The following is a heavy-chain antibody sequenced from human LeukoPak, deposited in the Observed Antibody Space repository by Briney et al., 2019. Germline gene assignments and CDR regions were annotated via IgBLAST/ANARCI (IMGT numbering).Heavy chain of an antibody. CDR1: GGSISSYY. J-gene: IGHJ3*02. CDR2: IYYSGST. D-gene: IGHD5-24*01. Sequence: SETLSLTCTVSGGSISSYYWSWIRQPPGKGPERIGYIYYSGSTNYNPSLKSRVTISVDTSKNQFSLKLSSVTAADTAVYYCARDRYMRGDAFDIWGQGTMVTVSS. CDR3: ARDRYMRGDAFDI. V-gene: IGHV4-59*01.